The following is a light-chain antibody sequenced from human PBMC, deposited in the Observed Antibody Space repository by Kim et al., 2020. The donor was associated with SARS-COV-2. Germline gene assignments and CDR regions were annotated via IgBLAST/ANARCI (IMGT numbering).Light chain of an antibody. V-gene: IGKV1-5*01. Sequence: YAAGGDRVTVTCRAGHTITRGWAWYQQKPGKAPTRVIYDASSLKRGVLSRFSGSGSGTEFTLTVRILQPEDFASYYCHQYNSYSHTFGQGTKLEI. CDR1: HTITRG. J-gene: IGKJ2*01. CDR3: HQYNSYSHT. CDR2: DAS.